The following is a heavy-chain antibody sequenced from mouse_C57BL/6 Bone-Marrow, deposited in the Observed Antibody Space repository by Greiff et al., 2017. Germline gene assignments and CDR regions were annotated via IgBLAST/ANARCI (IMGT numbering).Heavy chain of an antibody. CDR2: IYPGSGST. J-gene: IGHJ1*03. Sequence: QVQLQQPGAELVKPGASVKMSCKASGYTFTSYWITWVKQRPGPGLEWIGDIYPGSGSTNYNEKFKGKATLTVDTSSITAYMQLSSLTSEDSAVYYCARPYYCNYWYFGVWVTGTTVTVSS. D-gene: IGHD2-10*01. V-gene: IGHV1-55*01. CDR1: GYTFTSYW. CDR3: ARPYYCNYWYFGV.